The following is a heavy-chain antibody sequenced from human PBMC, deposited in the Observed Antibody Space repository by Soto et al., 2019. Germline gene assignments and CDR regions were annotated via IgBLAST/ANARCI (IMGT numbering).Heavy chain of an antibody. D-gene: IGHD3-9*01. J-gene: IGHJ5*02. CDR2: MNPNSGNT. Sequence: ASVKVSCKASGYTFTSYDINWVRQATGQGLEWMGWMNPNSGNTGYAQKYQGRVTMTRNTSISTAYMKLSSLRSEDTAVYYCARGFYDILTGGPAWFDPWGQGTLVTVSS. CDR1: GYTFTSYD. V-gene: IGHV1-8*01. CDR3: ARGFYDILTGGPAWFDP.